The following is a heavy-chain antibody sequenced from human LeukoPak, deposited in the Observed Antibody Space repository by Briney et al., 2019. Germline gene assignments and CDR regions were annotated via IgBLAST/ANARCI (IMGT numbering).Heavy chain of an antibody. CDR2: VKSIGGGGTT. Sequence: GGSLRLSCAASGFTFSSAWMNWVRQAPGKGLEWVGRVKSIGGGGTTDYAAPVKGRFTISRDDSKNTLYLQMNSLKTEDTAVYYRVWTVTMNGVSGAWGQGTLVTVSS. J-gene: IGHJ5*02. V-gene: IGHV3-15*01. D-gene: IGHD4-17*01. CDR3: VWTVTMNGVSGA. CDR1: GFTFSSAW.